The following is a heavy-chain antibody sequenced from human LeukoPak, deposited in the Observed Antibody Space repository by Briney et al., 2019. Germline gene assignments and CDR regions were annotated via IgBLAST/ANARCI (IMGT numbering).Heavy chain of an antibody. CDR2: IYENGGTT. J-gene: IGHJ4*02. D-gene: IGHD3-22*01. V-gene: IGHV3-23*01. Sequence: GGSLRLSCVGSGFTFRSHAMSWVRQAPEKGLEFVSGIYENGGTTYYADSVKGRFSISRDNSKNTLYMQMNSLRAEDTAVYYCAKDSYDSSGSRYDYWGQGTLVTVSS. CDR1: GFTFRSHA. CDR3: AKDSYDSSGSRYDY.